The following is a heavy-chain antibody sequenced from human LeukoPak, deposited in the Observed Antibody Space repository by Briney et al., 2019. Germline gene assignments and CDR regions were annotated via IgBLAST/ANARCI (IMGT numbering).Heavy chain of an antibody. CDR2: IYYSGST. CDR3: ARGGFRTQRSWYYY. V-gene: IGHV4-30-4*01. J-gene: IGHJ4*02. Sequence: PSETLSLTCSVSGGSISSGDYYWSWIRQPPGKGLGWVGYIYYSGSTYYNPSLKSRVTISVDTSKNQFSLKLSSVTAADTAVYYCARGGFRTQRSWYYYWGQGTLVAVSS. D-gene: IGHD6-13*01. CDR1: GGSISSGDYY.